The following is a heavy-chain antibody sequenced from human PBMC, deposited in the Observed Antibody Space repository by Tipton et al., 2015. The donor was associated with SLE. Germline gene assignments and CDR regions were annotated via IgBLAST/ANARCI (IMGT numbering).Heavy chain of an antibody. CDR2: ISGSGGST. J-gene: IGHJ4*02. Sequence: SLRLSCAASGFTFSSYAMSWVRQAPGKGLEWVSAISGSGGSTYYADSVKGRFTISRDNSKNTLYLQMNSLRAEDTAVYYCASTRRGSSWPFDYWGQGTLVTVSS. V-gene: IGHV3-23*01. D-gene: IGHD6-13*01. CDR3: ASTRRGSSWPFDY. CDR1: GFTFSSYA.